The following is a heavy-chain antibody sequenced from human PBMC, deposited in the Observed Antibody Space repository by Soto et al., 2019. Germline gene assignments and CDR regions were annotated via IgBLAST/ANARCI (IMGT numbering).Heavy chain of an antibody. J-gene: IGHJ4*02. V-gene: IGHV3-66*01. CDR2: IYSGGST. CDR3: AYELWFGELFYDY. D-gene: IGHD3-10*01. Sequence: GGSLRLSCTASGFTVSSNYMSWVRQAPGKGLEWVSVIYSGGSTYYADSVKGRFTISRDNSKNTLYLQMNSLRAEDTAVYYCAYELWFGELFYDYWGQGTLVTVSS. CDR1: GFTVSSNY.